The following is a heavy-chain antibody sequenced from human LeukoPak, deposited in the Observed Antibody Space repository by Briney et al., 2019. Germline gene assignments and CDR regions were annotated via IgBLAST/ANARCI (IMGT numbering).Heavy chain of an antibody. Sequence: PGGSLRLSCAASGFTFDDYAMHWVRQAPGKGLEWVSGISWNSGSIGYADSVKGRFTISRDNAKNSLYLQMNSLRAEDTAVYYCAKEKRAVAGYFDYWGQGTLVTVSS. D-gene: IGHD6-19*01. V-gene: IGHV3-9*01. J-gene: IGHJ4*02. CDR1: GFTFDDYA. CDR2: ISWNSGSI. CDR3: AKEKRAVAGYFDY.